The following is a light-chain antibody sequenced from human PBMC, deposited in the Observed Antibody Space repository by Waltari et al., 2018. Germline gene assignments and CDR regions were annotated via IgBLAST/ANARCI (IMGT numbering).Light chain of an antibody. CDR1: NWGAQF. Sequence: SYDLSQSPSVSMSPGLTATITRPGDNWGAQFVSWYQQKPGPSPILVIFETRRRPLVVPERFSGSNSGNTATLTISGTQTLDEADYYCQTWDRRIPIFGGGTKLTVL. CDR3: QTWDRRIPI. V-gene: IGLV3-1*01. CDR2: ETR. J-gene: IGLJ2*01.